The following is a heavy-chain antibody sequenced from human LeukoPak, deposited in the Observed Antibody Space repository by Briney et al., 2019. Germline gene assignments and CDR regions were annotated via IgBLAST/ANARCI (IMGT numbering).Heavy chain of an antibody. CDR3: ARLGPGGWYKGAYFQH. CDR1: GGSFSGYY. J-gene: IGHJ1*01. CDR2: INHSGST. Sequence: SETLSLTCAVYGGSFSGYYWSWIRQPPGKGLEWIGEINHSGSTNYNPSLRSRVTISVDTSKNQFSLKLSSVTAADTAVYYCARLGPGGWYKGAYFQHWGQGTLVTV. V-gene: IGHV4-34*01. D-gene: IGHD6-19*01.